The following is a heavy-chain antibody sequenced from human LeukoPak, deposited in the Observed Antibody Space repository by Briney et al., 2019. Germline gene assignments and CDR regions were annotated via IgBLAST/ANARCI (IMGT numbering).Heavy chain of an antibody. V-gene: IGHV4-61*01. CDR2: IYYSGST. CDR1: GGSISSSSYY. J-gene: IGHJ4*02. Sequence: SETLSLTCTVSGGSISSSSYYWSWIRQPPVKGLEWIGYIYYSGSTNYNPSLKSRVTISVDTPKNQFSLKLSSVTAADTAVYYCAKIIGDYYDSSGYSGEIKYYFDYWGQGTLVAVSS. D-gene: IGHD3-22*01. CDR3: AKIIGDYYDSSGYSGEIKYYFDY.